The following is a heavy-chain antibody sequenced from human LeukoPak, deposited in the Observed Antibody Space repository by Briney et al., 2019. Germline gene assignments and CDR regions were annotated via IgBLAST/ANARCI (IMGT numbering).Heavy chain of an antibody. CDR3: AKERTPGSYGCFDS. V-gene: IGHV3-21*04. CDR1: GFTFSSYS. J-gene: IGHJ4*02. CDR2: FSSSRCYI. D-gene: IGHD5-18*01. Sequence: GGSLRLSCAASGFTFSSYSMNWVRQAPGKGLECVSSFSSSRCYIFYADSVEGRFTISRDNSKNTLRPQTNSLRAEDTAIYYCAKERTPGSYGCFDSWGQGTLATVSS.